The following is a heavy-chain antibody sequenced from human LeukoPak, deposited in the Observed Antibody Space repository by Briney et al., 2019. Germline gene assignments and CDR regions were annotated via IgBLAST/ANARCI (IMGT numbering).Heavy chain of an antibody. CDR3: ARDPASSGWYWNY. V-gene: IGHV3-7*01. Sequence: GSLRLSCAASGFTFSSYWMSWVRQAPGKGLEWVANIKQDGSEKYYVDSVKGRFTISRDNAKNSLYLQMNSLRAEDTAVYYCARDPASSGWYWNYWGQGTLVTVSS. CDR2: IKQDGSEK. CDR1: GFTFSSYW. J-gene: IGHJ4*02. D-gene: IGHD6-19*01.